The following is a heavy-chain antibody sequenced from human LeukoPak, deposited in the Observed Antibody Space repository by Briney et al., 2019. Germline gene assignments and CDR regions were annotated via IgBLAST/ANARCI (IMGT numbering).Heavy chain of an antibody. CDR2: INHSGST. J-gene: IGHJ5*01. Sequence: PSETLSLTCAVYGGSFSGYYWSWIRQPPGKGLEWIGEINHSGSTNYNPSLKSRVTISVDTSNKFSLKLSSVTAADTAVYYCARGTVGYCSGGSCQGWFDPWGQGTLVTVSS. CDR1: GGSFSGYY. V-gene: IGHV4-34*01. D-gene: IGHD2-15*01. CDR3: ARGTVGYCSGGSCQGWFDP.